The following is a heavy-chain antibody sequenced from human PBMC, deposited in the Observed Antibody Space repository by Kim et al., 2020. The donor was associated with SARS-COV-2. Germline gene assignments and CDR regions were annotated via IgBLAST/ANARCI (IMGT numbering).Heavy chain of an antibody. J-gene: IGHJ4*02. V-gene: IGHV4-34*01. CDR2: INHSGST. D-gene: IGHD5-18*01. CDR1: GGSFSGYY. CDR3: ARATGGGYSHGIFDY. Sequence: SETLSLTCAVYGGSFSGYYWTWIRQPPGKGLEWIGEINHSGSTNYNPSLKSRVTISVDTSKNQFSLKLSSVTAADTAVYYCARATGGGYSHGIFDYWGQG.